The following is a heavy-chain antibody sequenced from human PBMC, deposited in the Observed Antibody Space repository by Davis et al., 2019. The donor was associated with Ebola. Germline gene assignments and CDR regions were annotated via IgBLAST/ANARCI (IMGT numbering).Heavy chain of an antibody. CDR2: ISGGGPSI. Sequence: GESLKISCAASGFSFSTYSMNWVRQAPGKGLEWVSSISGGGPSIYYAASVKGRFTVSRDNAKNSLYLQMDSLRAEDSAVYYCAMGGGVVVPGDGDSIRQVWGQGTTVTVSS. D-gene: IGHD4-17*01. CDR3: AMGGGVVVPGDGDSIRQV. CDR1: GFSFSTYS. V-gene: IGHV3-21*01. J-gene: IGHJ6*02.